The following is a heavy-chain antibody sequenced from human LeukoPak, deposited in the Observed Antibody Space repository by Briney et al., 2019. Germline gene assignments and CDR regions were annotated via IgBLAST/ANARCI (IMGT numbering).Heavy chain of an antibody. J-gene: IGHJ3*02. V-gene: IGHV4-31*03. CDR1: GGSISSGGYY. D-gene: IGHD6-19*01. CDR3: ARGQWLGAFDI. Sequence: SETLSLTCTVSGGSISSGGYYWSWIRQHPGKGLEWIGCIHSSGSTYYNPSLMSRITISVDTSKSQFSLKLNSVTAADTAVYYCARGQWLGAFDIWGQGTMVTVSS. CDR2: IHSSGST.